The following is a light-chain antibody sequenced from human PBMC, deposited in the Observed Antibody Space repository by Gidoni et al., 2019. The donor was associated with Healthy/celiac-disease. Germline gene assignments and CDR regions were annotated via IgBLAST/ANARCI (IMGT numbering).Light chain of an antibody. J-gene: IGKJ3*01. CDR2: LGS. Sequence: DIVMTQSPLSLPVTPGEPASISCRSSQSILHSNGYNYLDWYLQKPGQSPKLLIYLGSNRASGVPDRFSGSGSGTDFTLKISRVEAEDVGVYYCMQALQTIFTFGPGTKVDIK. CDR1: QSILHSNGYNY. CDR3: MQALQTIFT. V-gene: IGKV2-28*01.